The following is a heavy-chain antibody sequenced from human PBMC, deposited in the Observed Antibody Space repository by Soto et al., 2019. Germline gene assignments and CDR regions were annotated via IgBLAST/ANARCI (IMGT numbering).Heavy chain of an antibody. Sequence: QVQLVESGGGVVQPGTSLRLSCAASGFTFSAFGIHWVRQVPGKGLEWVGVVSSDGNIKYYADFVKGRFTISRDNSRNTLYLQIYSLRTDDTAIYYCAKEPTIAATNFDYWAQGTLVTVSS. CDR1: GFTFSAFG. D-gene: IGHD6-6*01. CDR3: AKEPTIAATNFDY. J-gene: IGHJ4*02. V-gene: IGHV3-30*18. CDR2: VSSDGNIK.